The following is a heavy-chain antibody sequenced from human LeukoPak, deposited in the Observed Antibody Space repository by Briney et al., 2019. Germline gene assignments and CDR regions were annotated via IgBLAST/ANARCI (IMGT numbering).Heavy chain of an antibody. CDR3: ARAYCGGDCWQRFFDY. CDR1: GYTFTSYG. J-gene: IGHJ4*02. CDR2: IIPILGTA. Sequence: ASVRVSCKASGYTFTSYGISWVRQAPGQGLEWMGGIIPILGTANYAQKFQGRVTITADESTSTAYMELSSLRSEDTAIYYCARAYCGGDCWQRFFDYWGQGTLVTVSS. V-gene: IGHV1-69*13. D-gene: IGHD2-21*02.